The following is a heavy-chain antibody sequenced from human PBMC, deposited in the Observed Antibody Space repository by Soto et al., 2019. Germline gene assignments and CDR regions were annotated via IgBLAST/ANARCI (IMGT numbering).Heavy chain of an antibody. D-gene: IGHD6-19*01. CDR3: ARALSGYSSGWSDY. J-gene: IGHJ4*02. Sequence: GASVKVSCKASGYTFTSYGISWVRQAPGQGLEWMGWISAYNGNTNYAQKLQGRVTMTTDTSTSTAYMELRSLRSDDTAVYYCARALSGYSSGWSDYWGQGTLLTVSS. CDR1: GYTFTSYG. V-gene: IGHV1-18*01. CDR2: ISAYNGNT.